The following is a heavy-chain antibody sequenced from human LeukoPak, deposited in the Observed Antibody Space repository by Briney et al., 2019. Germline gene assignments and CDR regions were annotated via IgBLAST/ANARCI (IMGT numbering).Heavy chain of an antibody. Sequence: PSETLSLTCTVSGGSISIYYWSWIRQPPGKGLEWIGYIYYSGSTNYNPSLKSRVTISVDTSKNQFSLKLSSVTAADTAVYYCASEITDAFDIWGQGTMVTVSS. V-gene: IGHV4-59*01. CDR1: GGSISIYY. CDR2: IYYSGST. CDR3: ASEITDAFDI. J-gene: IGHJ3*02.